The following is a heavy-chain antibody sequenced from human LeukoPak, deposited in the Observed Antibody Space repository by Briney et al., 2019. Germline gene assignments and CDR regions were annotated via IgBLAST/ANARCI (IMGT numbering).Heavy chain of an antibody. Sequence: PGGSLRLSCAASGFTFSSYAMSWVRQAPGKGLEWVSTISNSGGHTYYADSVKGRFTISRDNSKNTLYLQMNSLRAEDTAVYYCASSGSYYFPFDYWGQGTLVTVSP. V-gene: IGHV3-23*01. CDR3: ASSGSYYFPFDY. D-gene: IGHD3-10*01. J-gene: IGHJ4*02. CDR2: ISNSGGHT. CDR1: GFTFSSYA.